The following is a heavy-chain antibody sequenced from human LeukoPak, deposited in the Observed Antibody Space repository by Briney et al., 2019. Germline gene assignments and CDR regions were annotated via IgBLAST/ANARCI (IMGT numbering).Heavy chain of an antibody. CDR3: ARWYSSGWNYYYYMDV. V-gene: IGHV3-33*01. D-gene: IGHD6-19*01. CDR2: IWYDGSNK. Sequence: PGGSLRLSCAASGFTFSSYGMHWVRQAPGQGLERVAVIWYDGSNKYYADSVKGRFTISRDNSKNTLYLQMNSLRAEDTAVYYCARWYSSGWNYYYYMDVWGKGTTVTVSS. J-gene: IGHJ6*03. CDR1: GFTFSSYG.